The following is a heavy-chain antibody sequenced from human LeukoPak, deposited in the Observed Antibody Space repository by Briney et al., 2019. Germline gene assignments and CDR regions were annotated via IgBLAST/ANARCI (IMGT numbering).Heavy chain of an antibody. J-gene: IGHJ4*02. D-gene: IGHD2-21*02. CDR3: ARGGRKYCAGDCYTVDY. CDR2: IYNSGST. V-gene: IGHV4-59*12. Sequence: SETLSLTCTVSGGSISNYWWSWIRQPPGKGLEWIGYIYNSGSTNYNPSLESRVTLSVDASENQFSLKLSSVTAADTAVYYCARGGRKYCAGDCYTVDYWGQGTLVTVSS. CDR1: GGSISNYW.